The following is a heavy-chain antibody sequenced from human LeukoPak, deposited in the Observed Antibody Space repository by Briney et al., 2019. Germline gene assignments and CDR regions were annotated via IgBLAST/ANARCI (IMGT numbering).Heavy chain of an antibody. V-gene: IGHV1-69*01. D-gene: IGHD3-9*01. Sequence: GSSVKVSCKASGGTFSSYAISWVRQAPGQGLEWMGGIIPIFGTANYAQKFQGRVTITADESTSTAYMELSGLRSEDTAVYYCARVTHYDILTGYPNWFDPWGQGTLVTVSS. J-gene: IGHJ5*02. CDR3: ARVTHYDILTGYPNWFDP. CDR2: IIPIFGTA. CDR1: GGTFSSYA.